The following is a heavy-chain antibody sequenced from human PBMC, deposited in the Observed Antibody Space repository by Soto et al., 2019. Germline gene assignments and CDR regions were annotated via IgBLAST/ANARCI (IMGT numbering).Heavy chain of an antibody. Sequence: QVQLVESGGGVVQPGWSLRLSCADSGFNVSTYGMHWVRQAQGKGLEWVAVISRDGGTKFYADIVKGRFTNSRDNSRNNLFLEMNSLRGEYMAVYYCTGGVASGYWGKGTLVTVSS. J-gene: IGHJ4*02. D-gene: IGHD1-1*01. CDR1: GFNVSTYG. CDR3: TGGVASGY. V-gene: IGHV3-30*03. CDR2: ISRDGGTK.